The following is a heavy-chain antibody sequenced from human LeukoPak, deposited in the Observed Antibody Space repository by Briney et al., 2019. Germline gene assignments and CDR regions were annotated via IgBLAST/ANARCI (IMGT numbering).Heavy chain of an antibody. Sequence: GESLKISSKGSGYSFKSYWIGWVRRMPGKGLEWMGIISPDGSDTRYSPSFQGQVTISADKSITTAYLQWSSLKASDTAMYYCARLTSSWSFDYWGQGTLVTVSS. CDR1: GYSFKSYW. V-gene: IGHV5-51*01. J-gene: IGHJ4*02. CDR3: ARLTSSWSFDY. D-gene: IGHD6-13*01. CDR2: ISPDGSDT.